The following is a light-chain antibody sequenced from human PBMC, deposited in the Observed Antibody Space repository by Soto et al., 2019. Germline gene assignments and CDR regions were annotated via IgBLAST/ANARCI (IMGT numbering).Light chain of an antibody. CDR3: QQRSHWPT. J-gene: IGKJ1*01. Sequence: DIVLTQSPATLSLFPGDRATLSCRASQTVHTSLAWYQQKPGQAPRLLIYDASNRATGIPARFSASGSGTDFTLTISSLEPEDFAVYYCQQRSHWPTFGQGTKVEIK. CDR1: QTVHTS. CDR2: DAS. V-gene: IGKV3-11*01.